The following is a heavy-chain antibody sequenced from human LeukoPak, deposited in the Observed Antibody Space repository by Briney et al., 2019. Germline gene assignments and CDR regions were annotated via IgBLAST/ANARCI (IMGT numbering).Heavy chain of an antibody. V-gene: IGHV3-48*04. CDR1: GFTFSSYG. CDR2: ISQSGSTM. D-gene: IGHD3-10*01. Sequence: PGGSLRLSCAASGFTFSSYGMSWVRQAPGKGLEWVSYISQSGSTMFYADSVEGRFTISRDNAKNSVFLQINSLRAEDTAVYYCASPGDFGSGSYFDHWGQGTQVTVSS. J-gene: IGHJ4*02. CDR3: ASPGDFGSGSYFDH.